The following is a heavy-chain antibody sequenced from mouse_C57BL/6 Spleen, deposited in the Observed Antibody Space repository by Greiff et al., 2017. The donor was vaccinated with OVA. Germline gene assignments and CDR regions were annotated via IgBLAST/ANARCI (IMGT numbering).Heavy chain of an antibody. CDR1: GYTFTSYW. V-gene: IGHV1-69*01. CDR3: ASYYYGSSPFAY. Sequence: QVQLQQPGAELVMPGASVKLSCKASGYTFTSYWMHWVKQRPGQGLEWIGEIDPSDSYTNYNQKFKGKSTLTVDKSSSTVYMQLSSLTSEDSAVYYCASYYYGSSPFAYWGQGTLVTVSA. D-gene: IGHD1-1*01. J-gene: IGHJ3*01. CDR2: IDPSDSYT.